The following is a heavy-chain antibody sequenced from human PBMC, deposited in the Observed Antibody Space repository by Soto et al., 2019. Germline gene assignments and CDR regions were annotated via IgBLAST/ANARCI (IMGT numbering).Heavy chain of an antibody. V-gene: IGHV6-1*01. D-gene: IGHD2-15*01. CDR2: TCYRSKWST. CDR3: SSGIASARGDRFDA. Sequence: SQTLSLSCVTSGGSVSANSAAWSWVRRSPTRGLPWLGRTCYRSKWSTDYALSVRSRIPINPDTSQNKFSLLLDSVNPEDTAVYYCSSGIASARGDRFDAWAQGTMVTVSS. J-gene: IGHJ5*02. CDR1: GGSVSANSAA.